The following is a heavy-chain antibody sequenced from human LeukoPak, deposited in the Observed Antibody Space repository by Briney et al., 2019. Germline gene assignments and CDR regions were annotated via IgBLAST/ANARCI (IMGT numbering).Heavy chain of an antibody. CDR2: IYYSGST. V-gene: IGHV4-31*03. J-gene: IGHJ4*02. CDR1: GGSISSGGYY. D-gene: IGHD1-26*01. Sequence: PSETLSLTCTVSGGSISSGGYYWSWIRHHPGKGLEWSGYIYYSGSTYYNPSLTSRVTISVDTSKNQFSLKPSPVTAADTAVYYCARGGIVGATIIPFAYWGQGTLVTSPQ. CDR3: ARGGIVGATIIPFAY.